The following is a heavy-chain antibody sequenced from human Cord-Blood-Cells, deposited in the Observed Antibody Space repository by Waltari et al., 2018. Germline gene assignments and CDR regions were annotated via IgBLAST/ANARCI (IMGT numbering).Heavy chain of an antibody. J-gene: IGHJ2*01. Sequence: QVQLQESGPGLVKPSETLSLTCAVSGYSISSGYYWGWIRQPPGKGLEWIGSIYHSGRTYYNPSLKRRVTRSVDTSKNQFSLKLSSVTAADTAVYYCARVYSGYESYWYFDLWGRGTLVTVSS. CDR3: ARVYSGYESYWYFDL. D-gene: IGHD5-12*01. CDR1: GYSISSGYY. V-gene: IGHV4-38-2*01. CDR2: IYHSGRT.